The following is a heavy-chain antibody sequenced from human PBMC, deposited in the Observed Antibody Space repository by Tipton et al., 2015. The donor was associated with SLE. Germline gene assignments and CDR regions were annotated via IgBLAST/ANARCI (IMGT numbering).Heavy chain of an antibody. D-gene: IGHD3-22*01. CDR2: ISAYNGNT. V-gene: IGHV1-18*01. Sequence: QSGAEVKKPGASVKVSCKASGYTFTSYGISWVRQAPGQGLEWMGWISAYNGNTNYAQKLQGRVTMTTDTSTSTAYMELRSLRSDDTAVYYCAREQGRITMIVVVTDAFDIWGQGTMVTVSS. J-gene: IGHJ3*02. CDR1: GYTFTSYG. CDR3: AREQGRITMIVVVTDAFDI.